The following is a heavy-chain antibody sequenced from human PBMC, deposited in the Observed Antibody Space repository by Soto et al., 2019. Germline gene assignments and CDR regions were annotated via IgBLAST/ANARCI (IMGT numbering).Heavy chain of an antibody. D-gene: IGHD6-19*01. J-gene: IGHJ2*01. CDR3: ARDYSSGWYWYFDL. Sequence: SETLSLTCTVSGGSISSYYWSWLRQPPGKGLEWIGYIYYSGSTNYNPSLKSRVTISVDTSKNQFSLKLSSVTAADTAVYYCARDYSSGWYWYFDLWGRGTLVTVS. V-gene: IGHV4-59*01. CDR1: GGSISSYY. CDR2: IYYSGST.